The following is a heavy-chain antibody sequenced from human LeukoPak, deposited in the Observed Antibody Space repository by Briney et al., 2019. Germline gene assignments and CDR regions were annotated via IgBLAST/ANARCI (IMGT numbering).Heavy chain of an antibody. J-gene: IGHJ5*02. CDR2: IYYSGST. CDR3: ARARSYLDWLDP. D-gene: IGHD2-2*03. CDR1: GGPISSDY. V-gene: IGHV4-59*01. Sequence: SETLSLTCTVSGGPISSDYWSWIRQPPGKGLEWIGYIYYSGSTKYNPSLKSRVTISVDTSKNQFSLKLSSVTAADTAVYCCARARSYLDWLDPWGQGTVVTVSS.